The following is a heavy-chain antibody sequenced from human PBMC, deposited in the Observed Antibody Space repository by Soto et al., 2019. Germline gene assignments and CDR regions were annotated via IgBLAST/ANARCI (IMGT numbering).Heavy chain of an antibody. CDR3: ARAIAVGSTSLDY. Sequence: GGSLRLSCAASGFSFSTYNMDWVRQAPGRGLEWVSYISSRSSTIYHADSVKGRFTISRDNAKNSLYLQMDSLRDEDTAVYFCARAIAVGSTSLDYWGLGTRVTVSS. V-gene: IGHV3-48*02. CDR2: ISSRSSTI. CDR1: GFSFSTYN. J-gene: IGHJ4*02. D-gene: IGHD6-19*01.